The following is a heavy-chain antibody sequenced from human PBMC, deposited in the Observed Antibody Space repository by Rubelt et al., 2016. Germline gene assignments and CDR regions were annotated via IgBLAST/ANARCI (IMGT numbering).Heavy chain of an antibody. Sequence: QVQLQESGPGLVKPSETLSLTCAVSGGSISRYYWSWIRQSPGKGLEWIGYIFYSGSTNYNPSLKSRLTMSVDTSENQIFLRLSFGTAIDTAVYYCARHGRAAARYYVWGQGTTVTVAS. CDR2: IFYSGST. D-gene: IGHD6-13*01. CDR1: GGSISRYY. V-gene: IGHV4-59*08. CDR3: ARHGRAAARYYV. J-gene: IGHJ6*02.